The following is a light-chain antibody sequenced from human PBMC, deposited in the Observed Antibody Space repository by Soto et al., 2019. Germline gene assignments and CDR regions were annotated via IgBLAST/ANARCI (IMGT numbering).Light chain of an antibody. CDR2: DAS. J-gene: IGKJ5*01. CDR1: QGISSS. V-gene: IGKV1-13*02. CDR3: QQFNSYLFT. Sequence: AIQLTQSPSSLSASVGDRVTITCRASQGISSSLAWYQQKPGKAPKLLIYDASSLESGVPSRFSGSGSGTDFTLTISSLQPEDFATYYCQQFNSYLFTFGQGTRLEIK.